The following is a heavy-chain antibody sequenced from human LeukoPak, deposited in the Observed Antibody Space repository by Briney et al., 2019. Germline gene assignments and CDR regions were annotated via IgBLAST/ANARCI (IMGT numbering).Heavy chain of an antibody. CDR2: INHSGST. Sequence: SETLSLTCAVHGGSFCVYYWSWIRQPPGRGGEWIGEINHSGSTNYNPSLKSRVTISVDTSKNQFSLKLSSVTAADTAVYYCARVLPAALIVDYYYGMDVWGKGTTVTVSS. J-gene: IGHJ6*04. CDR3: ARVLPAALIVDYYYGMDV. CDR1: GGSFCVYY. D-gene: IGHD2-2*01. V-gene: IGHV4-34*01.